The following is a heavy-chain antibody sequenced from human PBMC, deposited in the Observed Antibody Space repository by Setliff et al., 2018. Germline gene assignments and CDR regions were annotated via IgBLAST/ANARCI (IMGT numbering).Heavy chain of an antibody. V-gene: IGHV4-39*07. J-gene: IGHJ5*02. CDR2: IYYSGST. Sequence: SETLSLTCSVSGASVSNVNYYWGWIRQPPGKGLEWVASIYYSGSTYYNPSLKSRVTISVDTSKKQFSLKLSSVTAADTAVYYCAKEGAGYSSSSDRFDPWGQGTLVTV. CDR1: GASVSNVNYY. D-gene: IGHD6-6*01. CDR3: AKEGAGYSSSSDRFDP.